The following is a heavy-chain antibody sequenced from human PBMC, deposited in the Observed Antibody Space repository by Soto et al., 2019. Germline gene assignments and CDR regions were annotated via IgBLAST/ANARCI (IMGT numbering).Heavy chain of an antibody. V-gene: IGHV3-30-3*01. J-gene: IGHJ4*02. D-gene: IGHD3-3*01. Sequence: QVQLVESGGGVVQPGRSLRLSCAASGFTFSSYAMHWVRQAPGKGLEWVAVISYDGSNKYYADSMKGRFTISRDNSKNTLYLQMNRLRAEDTAVYYCARSGDSYDFWSGSRTYFDYWGQGTLVTVSS. CDR3: ARSGDSYDFWSGSRTYFDY. CDR2: ISYDGSNK. CDR1: GFTFSSYA.